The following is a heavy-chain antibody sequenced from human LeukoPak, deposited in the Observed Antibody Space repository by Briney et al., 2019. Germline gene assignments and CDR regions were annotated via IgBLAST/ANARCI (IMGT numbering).Heavy chain of an antibody. J-gene: IGHJ3*02. CDR1: GGSISSYY. CDR3: ARTTGIVGITGAFDI. D-gene: IGHD1-26*01. V-gene: IGHV4-59*01. Sequence: PSETLSLTCTVSGGSISSYYWSWLRQPPGKGLEWIAYIYYTGSTNYNPSLESRVTASIDTSKNQFSLELNSVTAADTAVYYCARTTGIVGITGAFDIWGQGTVVTVSS. CDR2: IYYTGST.